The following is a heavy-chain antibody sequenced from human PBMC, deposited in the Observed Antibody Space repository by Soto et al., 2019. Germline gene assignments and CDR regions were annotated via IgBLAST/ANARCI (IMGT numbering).Heavy chain of an antibody. CDR2: MNPNSGNT. Sequence: ASVKVSCKASGYTFTSYAMHWVRQAPGQGLEWMGWMNPNSGNTGYAQKFQGRVTMTRNTSISTAYMELSSLRSEDTAVYYCARGRIDYDFWSGYSFVDYWGQGTLVTVSS. D-gene: IGHD3-3*01. CDR3: ARGRIDYDFWSGYSFVDY. J-gene: IGHJ4*02. V-gene: IGHV1-8*02. CDR1: GYTFTSYA.